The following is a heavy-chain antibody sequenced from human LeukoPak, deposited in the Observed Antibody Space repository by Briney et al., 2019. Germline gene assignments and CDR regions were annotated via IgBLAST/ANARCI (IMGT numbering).Heavy chain of an antibody. CDR2: IYHSGST. Sequence: SETLSLTCAVSGGSISSSNWWSWVRQPPGKGLEWIGEIYHSGSTNYNPSLKSRVTISVDKSKNQFSLKLSSVTAADTAVYYCAGRYCSGGSCRGDFDYWGQGTLVTVSS. J-gene: IGHJ4*02. D-gene: IGHD2-15*01. CDR1: GGSISSSNW. CDR3: AGRYCSGGSCRGDFDY. V-gene: IGHV4-4*02.